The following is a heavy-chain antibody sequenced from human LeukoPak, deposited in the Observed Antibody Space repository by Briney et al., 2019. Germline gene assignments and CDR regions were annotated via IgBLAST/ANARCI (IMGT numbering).Heavy chain of an antibody. CDR1: GFTFSSYA. CDR2: ISGSGGST. D-gene: IGHD6-19*01. J-gene: IGHJ4*02. CDR3: AKDIRRSGWSKYSDY. Sequence: SGGSLRLSCAASGFTFSSYARSWVRQAPGKGLEWGSTISGSGGSTYYADSVKGRFTISRDNSKNTLYLQMNSLRAEATAVYYCAKDIRRSGWSKYSDYWGQGTLVTVSS. V-gene: IGHV3-23*01.